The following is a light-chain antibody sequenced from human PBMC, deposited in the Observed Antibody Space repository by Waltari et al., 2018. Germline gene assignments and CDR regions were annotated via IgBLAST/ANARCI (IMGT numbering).Light chain of an antibody. CDR2: GAS. V-gene: IGKV1-6*01. CDR3: LQDHDYPYS. J-gene: IGKJ2*01. Sequence: AIQLTQFPSSLSAAVGARVTIICRASQDIGNELGWYQQTPGIAPKPLIYGASFLQDGVPSRFSGSGSGTDFTLAISSLQPEDFASYLCLQDHDYPYSFGHGTKLE. CDR1: QDIGNE.